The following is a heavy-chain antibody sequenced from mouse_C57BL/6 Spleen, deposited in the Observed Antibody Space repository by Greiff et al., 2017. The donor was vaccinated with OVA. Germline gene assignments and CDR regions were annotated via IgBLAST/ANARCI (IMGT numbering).Heavy chain of an antibody. V-gene: IGHV5-9-1*02. D-gene: IGHD2-3*01. CDR3: TREDGYPAWFAY. CDR2: ISSGGDYI. J-gene: IGHJ3*01. CDR1: GFTFSSYA. Sequence: EVKLQESGEGLVKPGGSLKLSCAASGFTFSSYAMSWVRQTPEKRLEWVAYISSGGDYIYYADTVKGRFTISRDNARNTLYLQMSSLKSEDTAMYYCTREDGYPAWFAYWGQGTLVTVSA.